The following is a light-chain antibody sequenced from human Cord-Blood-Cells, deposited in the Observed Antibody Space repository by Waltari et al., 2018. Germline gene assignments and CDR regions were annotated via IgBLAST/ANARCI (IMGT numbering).Light chain of an antibody. V-gene: IGKV1-33*01. Sequence: DIQMTQSPSSLSASVGDRVTITCQASQDISNYLNCYQQKPGKAPKLLIYDASNLETGVPSRFSGRGSGTDFTFTISSLQPEDIATYYCQQYDNLSLTFGGGTKVEIK. CDR2: DAS. J-gene: IGKJ4*01. CDR3: QQYDNLSLT. CDR1: QDISNY.